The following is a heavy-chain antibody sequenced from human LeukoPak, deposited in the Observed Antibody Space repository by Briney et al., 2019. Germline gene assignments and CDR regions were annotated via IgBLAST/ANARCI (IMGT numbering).Heavy chain of an antibody. V-gene: IGHV4-4*07. CDR3: ARGGKATVVTM. D-gene: IGHD4-23*01. Sequence: PSETLTLPCTDSGVYINSYDLSWIRQATGKGLEWIGLIYSSGSTNYNPALERRGSMSVDTSKNQFTLQMTSVTAADTAVYSCARGGKATVVTMWSQGILVTVSS. CDR1: GVYINSYD. J-gene: IGHJ4*02. CDR2: IYSSGST.